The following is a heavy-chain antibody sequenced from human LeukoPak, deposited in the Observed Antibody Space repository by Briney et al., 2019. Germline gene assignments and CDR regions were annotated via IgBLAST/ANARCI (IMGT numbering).Heavy chain of an antibody. CDR1: GFSFSSYA. CDR3: AKVRGSNWDPFDY. Sequence: GGSLRLSCAASGFSFSSYAMSWVRQAPGKGLEWVSSIIGRGSSTYYADSVKGRFTISRDNAKNTLYLQMNSLRVEDTAVYYCAKVRGSNWDPFDYWGQGTLVTVSS. J-gene: IGHJ4*02. CDR2: IIGRGSST. V-gene: IGHV3-23*01. D-gene: IGHD6-13*01.